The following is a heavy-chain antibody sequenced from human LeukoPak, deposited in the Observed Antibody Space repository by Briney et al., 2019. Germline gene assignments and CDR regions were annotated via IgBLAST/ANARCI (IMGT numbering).Heavy chain of an antibody. D-gene: IGHD4-11*01. Sequence: GGSLRLSCAASGFTFSSYSMNWVRQAPGKGLEWVSSISSSSIYIYYADSVKGRFTISRDNAKSSLSLQMNSLRAEDTAVYYCARGHSNYGDYFDYWGQGTLVTVSS. J-gene: IGHJ4*02. CDR1: GFTFSSYS. V-gene: IGHV3-21*01. CDR3: ARGHSNYGDYFDY. CDR2: ISSSSIYI.